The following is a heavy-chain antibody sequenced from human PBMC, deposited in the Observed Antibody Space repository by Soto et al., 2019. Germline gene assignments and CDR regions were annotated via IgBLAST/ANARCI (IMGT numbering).Heavy chain of an antibody. Sequence: EVQLVESGGGLVKPGGSLRLSCAASGFTFSSYSMNWVRQAPGKGLEWVSSISGSGNYTHYADFLRGRFTISRDNAKTSLYLLMNSLRAEDTAVYYCAREGINNYNEYYFDSWGQGTVVTVSS. J-gene: IGHJ4*02. D-gene: IGHD4-4*01. V-gene: IGHV3-21*01. CDR3: AREGINNYNEYYFDS. CDR1: GFTFSSYS. CDR2: ISGSGNYT.